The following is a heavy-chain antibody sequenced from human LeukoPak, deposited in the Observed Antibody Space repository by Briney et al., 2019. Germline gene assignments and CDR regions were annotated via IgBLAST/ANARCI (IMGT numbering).Heavy chain of an antibody. CDR3: ARGSGPFDY. CDR1: GFTFSDYG. J-gene: IGHJ4*02. D-gene: IGHD2-15*01. Sequence: GKSLRLSCAASGFTFSDYGMYWVRQAPGKGLEWVANIKQDGSEKYYVDSVKGRFTISRDNAKNSLYLQMNSLRAEDTAVYYCARGSGPFDYWGQGTLVTVSS. CDR2: IKQDGSEK. V-gene: IGHV3-7*01.